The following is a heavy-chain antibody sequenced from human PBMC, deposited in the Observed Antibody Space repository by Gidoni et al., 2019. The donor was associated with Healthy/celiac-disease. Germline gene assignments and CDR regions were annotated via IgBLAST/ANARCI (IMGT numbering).Heavy chain of an antibody. CDR1: GFTFSSYW. CDR3: ARVGDYYDSSGYYIWYFDL. D-gene: IGHD3-22*01. V-gene: IGHV3-7*03. Sequence: EVQLVESGGGLVQPGGSLRLSCAASGFTFSSYWMSWVRQAPGKGLEWVANIKQDGSEKYYVDSVKGRFTISRDNAKNSLYLQMNSLRAEDTAVYYCARVGDYYDSSGYYIWYFDLWGRGTLVTVSS. CDR2: IKQDGSEK. J-gene: IGHJ2*01.